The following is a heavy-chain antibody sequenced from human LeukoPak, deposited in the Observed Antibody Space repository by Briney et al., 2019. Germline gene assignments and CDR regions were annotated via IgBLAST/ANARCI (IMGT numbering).Heavy chain of an antibody. D-gene: IGHD6-6*01. J-gene: IGHJ6*03. V-gene: IGHV3-48*01. CDR1: GFTFSSYS. Sequence: GGSLRLSCAVSGFTFSSYSMNWVRQAPGKGLEWVSYISGRSTTIYYADSVKGRFTISRDNGKNSLYLQMNSLGAEDTAVYYCARVSAARPSGYYYYYMDVWGKGITVTVSS. CDR3: ARVSAARPSGYYYYYMDV. CDR2: ISGRSTTI.